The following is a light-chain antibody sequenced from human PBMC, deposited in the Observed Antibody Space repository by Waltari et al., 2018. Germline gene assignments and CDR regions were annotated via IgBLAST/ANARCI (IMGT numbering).Light chain of an antibody. Sequence: QSVLTQPPSASGTPGQRVTISCSGSSYNIGGNTVNWYQQLPGTAPKLLIYNNYPRPSGVPDRFSGSKSGTSASLAISGLQSEDEADYYCAAWDDSLSAWVFGGGAKLTVL. CDR3: AAWDDSLSAWV. CDR2: NNY. J-gene: IGLJ3*02. V-gene: IGLV1-44*01. CDR1: SYNIGGNT.